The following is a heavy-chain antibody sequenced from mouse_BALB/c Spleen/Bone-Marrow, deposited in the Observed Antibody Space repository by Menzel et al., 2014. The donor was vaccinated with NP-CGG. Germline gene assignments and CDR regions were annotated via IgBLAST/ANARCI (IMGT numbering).Heavy chain of an antibody. V-gene: IGHV14-3*02. CDR2: IDPANGNT. D-gene: IGHD4-1*01. CDR3: ARWEYYAMDY. CDR1: GFNIKDTY. J-gene: IGHJ4*01. Sequence: EVQLQQSGAELVKPGASVKLSCTASGFNIKDTYMHWVKQRPEQGLEWIGRIDPANGNTKYDPKFQGKATITADTSSNTAYLQLSSVTSEDTAVYYCARWEYYAMDYWGQGTSVPVSS.